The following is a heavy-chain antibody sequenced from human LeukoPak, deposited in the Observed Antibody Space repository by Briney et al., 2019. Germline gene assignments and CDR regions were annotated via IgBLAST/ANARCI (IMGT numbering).Heavy chain of an antibody. J-gene: IGHJ4*02. D-gene: IGHD4-17*01. CDR1: GFTFSDYG. Sequence: PGGSLRLSCAASGFTFSDYGMTWVRQAPGKGLEWVSAISGSGGSTYYADSVKGRFTISRDNSKNTLYLQMNSLRAEDTAVYYCAKEIWPTVTTPGHTHFDYWGQGTLVTVSS. CDR2: ISGSGGST. V-gene: IGHV3-23*01. CDR3: AKEIWPTVTTPGHTHFDY.